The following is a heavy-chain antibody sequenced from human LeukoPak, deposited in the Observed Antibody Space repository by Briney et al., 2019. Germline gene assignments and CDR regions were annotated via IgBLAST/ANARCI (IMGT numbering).Heavy chain of an antibody. CDR1: GGSISSYY. CDR3: ARDIGITIFGVVISSYFDY. J-gene: IGHJ4*02. D-gene: IGHD3-3*01. V-gene: IGHV4-59*12. Sequence: PLETLSLTCTVSGGSISSYYWSWIRQPPGKGLEWIGYIYYSGSTYYNPSLKSRVTIPVDTSKNQFSLKLSSVTAADTAVYYCARDIGITIFGVVISSYFDYWGQGTLVTVSS. CDR2: IYYSGST.